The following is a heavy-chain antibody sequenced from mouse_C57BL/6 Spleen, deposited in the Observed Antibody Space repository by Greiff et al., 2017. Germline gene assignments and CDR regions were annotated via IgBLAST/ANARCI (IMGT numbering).Heavy chain of an antibody. CDR2: INPNNGGT. CDR1: GYTFTDYY. V-gene: IGHV1-26*01. J-gene: IGHJ1*03. D-gene: IGHD2-3*01. Sequence: VQLQQSGPELVKPGASVKISCKASGYTFTDYYMNWVKQSHGKSLEWIGDINPNNGGTSYNQKFKGKATLTVDKSSSTAYMERRSLTSEDSAVYYCARGAYDGYPDWYFDVWGTGTTVTVSS. CDR3: ARGAYDGYPDWYFDV.